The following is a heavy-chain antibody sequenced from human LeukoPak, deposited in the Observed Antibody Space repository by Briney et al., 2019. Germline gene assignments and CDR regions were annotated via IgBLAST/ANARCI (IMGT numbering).Heavy chain of an antibody. CDR1: GFTFRSYG. Sequence: GGSLRLSCAASGFTFRSYGMHWVRQAPGKGLEWVSAISGSGGSTYYADSVKGRFTISRDDSKNTLYLQMNSLRAEDTAVYYCARPLFNIVVVVAAQGAFDIWGQGTMVTVSS. CDR2: ISGSGGST. CDR3: ARPLFNIVVVVAAQGAFDI. J-gene: IGHJ3*02. D-gene: IGHD2-15*01. V-gene: IGHV3-23*01.